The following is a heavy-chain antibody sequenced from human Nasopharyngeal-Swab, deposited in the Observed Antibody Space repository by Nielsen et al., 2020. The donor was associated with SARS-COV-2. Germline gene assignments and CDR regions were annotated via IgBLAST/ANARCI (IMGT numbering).Heavy chain of an antibody. V-gene: IGHV3-7*04. CDR1: GFTLSNYW. J-gene: IGHJ4*02. D-gene: IGHD2-8*02. CDR2: IKHDGSQK. CDR3: ARAPDGGPCED. Sequence: GGSLRLSCAASGFTLSNYWMTWVLQAPGKGLEWVANIKHDGSQKYYVDSVKGRFTVSRDNAKNSLYLQMNSLRAEDSAVYYCARAPDGGPCEDWGQGSLVTVSS.